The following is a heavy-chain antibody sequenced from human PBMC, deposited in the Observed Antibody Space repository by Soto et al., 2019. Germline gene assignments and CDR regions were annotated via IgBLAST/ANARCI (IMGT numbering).Heavy chain of an antibody. V-gene: IGHV4-59*01. D-gene: IGHD2-2*01. J-gene: IGHJ4*02. Sequence: KTSETLSLTCTVSSGSISGYSWTWIRQPPGKGLEWIGYIYKSGSTTYNPSLKSRVTMSVDTSKSQLSLKLTSVTAADTAVYYCARGVPNCSSSSCYFDYWSQGALVTVSS. CDR3: ARGVPNCSSSSCYFDY. CDR1: SGSISGYS. CDR2: IYKSGST.